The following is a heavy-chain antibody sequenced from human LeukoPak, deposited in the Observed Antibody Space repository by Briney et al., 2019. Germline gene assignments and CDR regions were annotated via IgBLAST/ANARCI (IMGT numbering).Heavy chain of an antibody. CDR3: ARHTGRPQAGWFDP. J-gene: IGHJ5*02. D-gene: IGHD3-10*01. V-gene: IGHV5-51*01. Sequence: GESLKISCKDVGNSFGTYWVGWVRQMPGKGLEYMGIIFPRTSEVRYGPAFQGQVTISADKSLSTAYLQWTGLKASDTAMYYCARHTGRPQAGWFDPWGQGTLVTVSA. CDR1: GNSFGTYW. CDR2: IFPRTSEV.